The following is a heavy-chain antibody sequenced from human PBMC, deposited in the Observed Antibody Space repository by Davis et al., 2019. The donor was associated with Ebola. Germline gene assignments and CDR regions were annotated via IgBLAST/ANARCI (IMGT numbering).Heavy chain of an antibody. CDR3: AREGAGGDGYNRGYYFDY. V-gene: IGHV3-7*01. CDR2: IKQDGSEK. D-gene: IGHD5-24*01. CDR1: GFTFSSYW. Sequence: GESLKISCAASGFTFSSYWMSWVRQAPGKGLEWVANIKQDGSEKYYVDSVKGRFTISRDNAKNSLYLQMNSLRAEDTAVYYCAREGAGGDGYNRGYYFDYWGQGTLVTVSS. J-gene: IGHJ4*02.